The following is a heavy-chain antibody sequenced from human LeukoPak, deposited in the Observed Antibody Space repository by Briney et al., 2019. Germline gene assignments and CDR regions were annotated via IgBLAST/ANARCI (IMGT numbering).Heavy chain of an antibody. V-gene: IGHV4-34*01. D-gene: IGHD3-22*01. Sequence: SETPSLTCAVYGGSFSGYYWSWIRQPPGKGLEWIGEINHSGSTNYNPSLKSRVTISVDTSKNQFSLKLSSVTAADTAVYYCARGHGMYYYDSSGYSDYWGQGTLVTVSS. J-gene: IGHJ4*02. CDR2: INHSGST. CDR3: ARGHGMYYYDSSGYSDY. CDR1: GGSFSGYY.